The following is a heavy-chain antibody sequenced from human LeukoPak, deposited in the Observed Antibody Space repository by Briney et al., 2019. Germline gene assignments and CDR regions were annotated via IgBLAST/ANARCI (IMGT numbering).Heavy chain of an antibody. Sequence: PSETLSLTCAVYGGSFSGYYWSWIRQPPGKGLEWIGEIYHSGSTNYNPSLKSRVTISVDKSKNQFSLKLSSVTAADTAVYYCASGVGYGSGSYCIDYWGQGTLVTVSS. V-gene: IGHV4-34*01. J-gene: IGHJ4*02. CDR1: GGSFSGYY. D-gene: IGHD3-10*01. CDR3: ASGVGYGSGSYCIDY. CDR2: IYHSGST.